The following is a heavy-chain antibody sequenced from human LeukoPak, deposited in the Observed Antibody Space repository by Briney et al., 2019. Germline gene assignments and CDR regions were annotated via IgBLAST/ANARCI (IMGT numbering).Heavy chain of an antibody. CDR1: EFVFSDYY. J-gene: IGHJ4*02. CDR2: IKQDGSEK. Sequence: GGSLRLSCAASEFVFSDYYMSWIRQAPGKGLEWVANIKQDGSEKYYVDSVKGRFTISRDNAKNSLYLQMNSLRAEDTAVYYCAREGRGSGSYLAYWGQGTLVTVSS. D-gene: IGHD3-10*01. CDR3: AREGRGSGSYLAY. V-gene: IGHV3-7*01.